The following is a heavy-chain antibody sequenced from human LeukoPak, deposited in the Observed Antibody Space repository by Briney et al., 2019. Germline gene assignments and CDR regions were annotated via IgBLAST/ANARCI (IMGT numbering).Heavy chain of an antibody. CDR2: INHSGST. CDR3: ARDRYDIYYYYGMDV. CDR1: GGSFSGYY. D-gene: IGHD2-2*01. J-gene: IGHJ6*02. Sequence: TSETLSLTCAVYGGSFSGYYWSWIRQPPGKGLEWIGEINHSGSTNYNPSLKSRVTISVDTSKNQFSLKLSSVTAADTAVHYCARDRYDIYYYYGMDVWGQGTTVTVSS. V-gene: IGHV4-34*01.